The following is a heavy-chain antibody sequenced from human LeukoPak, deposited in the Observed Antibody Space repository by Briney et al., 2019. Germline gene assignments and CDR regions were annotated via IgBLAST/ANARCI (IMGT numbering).Heavy chain of an antibody. CDR2: INHSGST. V-gene: IGHV4-34*01. Sequence: SETLSLTCAVYGGSFSGYYWSWIRQPPGKGLEWIGEINHSGSTNYNPSLKNRVTISVDTSKNQFSLKLSSVTAADTAVYYCARGLGSKVDYWGQGTLVTVSS. CDR1: GGSFSGYY. J-gene: IGHJ4*02. D-gene: IGHD3-10*01. CDR3: ARGLGSKVDY.